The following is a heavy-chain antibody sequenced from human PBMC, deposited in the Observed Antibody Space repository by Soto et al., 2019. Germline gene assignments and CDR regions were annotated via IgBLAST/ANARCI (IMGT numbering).Heavy chain of an antibody. J-gene: IGHJ4*02. CDR1: GFTLSDHY. CDR2: SRDKPQGYST. V-gene: IGHV3-72*01. CDR3: VRATYFSDSSGYTRCLDY. D-gene: IGHD3-22*01. Sequence: EVQLVESGGGLVQPGGSLRLSCADSGFTLSDHYIDWVRQAPGKCLEWVGRSRDKPQGYSTAYAASVKGRFTTSRDESKNSAYLQMNSLKTEDTAVYYCVRATYFSDSSGYTRCLDYWGQGTLVTVSS.